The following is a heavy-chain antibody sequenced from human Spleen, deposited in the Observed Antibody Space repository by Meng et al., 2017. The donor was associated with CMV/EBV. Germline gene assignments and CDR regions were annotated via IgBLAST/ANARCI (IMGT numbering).Heavy chain of an antibody. CDR2: INHSGST. Sequence: GSLRLSCAVYGGSFNGYYWSWIRQSPGKGLEWIGEINHSGSTNYNPSLKSRVTISVDTSKNQFSLKLSSVTAADTAVYYCARHTSYYYGMDVWGQGTTVTVSS. CDR3: ARHTSYYYGMDV. CDR1: GGSFNGYY. D-gene: IGHD3-3*01. V-gene: IGHV4-34*01. J-gene: IGHJ6*02.